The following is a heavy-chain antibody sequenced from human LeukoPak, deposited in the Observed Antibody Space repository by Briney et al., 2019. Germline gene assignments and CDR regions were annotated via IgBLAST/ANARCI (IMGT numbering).Heavy chain of an antibody. Sequence: GGSLRLSCVASVFTFSSYAMIWVRQAPGKGLEWVAVISYDGSNKYYADSVKGRFTISRDNSKNTLYLQMNSLRAEDTAVYYCARENIAAAAPDYWGQGTLVTVSS. D-gene: IGHD6-13*01. CDR3: ARENIAAAAPDY. V-gene: IGHV3-30-3*01. J-gene: IGHJ4*02. CDR1: VFTFSSYA. CDR2: ISYDGSNK.